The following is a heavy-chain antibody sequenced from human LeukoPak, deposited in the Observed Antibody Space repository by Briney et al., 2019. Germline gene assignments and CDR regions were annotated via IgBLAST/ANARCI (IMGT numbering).Heavy chain of an antibody. D-gene: IGHD6-13*01. V-gene: IGHV1-2*02. CDR3: ARDSSSWNPFDY. CDR2: INPNSGGT. CDR1: GYTFTGYY. Sequence: GASVKVSCKASGYTFTGYYMHWVRQAPGQGLEWMGWINPNSGGTNYAQRFQGRVTMTRDTSISTAYMELSRLRSDDTAVYYCARDSSSWNPFDYWGQGTLVTVSS. J-gene: IGHJ4*02.